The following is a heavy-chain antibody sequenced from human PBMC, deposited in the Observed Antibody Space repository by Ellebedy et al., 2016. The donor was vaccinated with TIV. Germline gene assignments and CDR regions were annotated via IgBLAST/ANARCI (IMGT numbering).Heavy chain of an antibody. J-gene: IGHJ5*02. CDR2: IRQEGDEI. Sequence: PGGSLRLSCAASGFHFRSYWMTWVRQAPGKGLEWVAKIRQEGDEIYYVEFVKGRFTMSRDNAKNSLFLQMNSLRVDDTAVYYCARRASYGDYAVQVNPWFDPWGQGTMVTVSS. CDR1: GFHFRSYW. V-gene: IGHV3-7*01. CDR3: ARRASYGDYAVQVNPWFDP. D-gene: IGHD4-17*01.